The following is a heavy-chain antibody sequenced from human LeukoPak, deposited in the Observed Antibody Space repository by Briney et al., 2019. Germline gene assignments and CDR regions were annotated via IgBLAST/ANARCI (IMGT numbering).Heavy chain of an antibody. J-gene: IGHJ3*02. CDR1: GGSISSYY. V-gene: IGHV4-59*01. Sequence: PSETLSLTCTVSGGSISSYYWSWIRQPPGKGLEGIGYIYYSGSTNYNPSLKSRVTISVDTSKNQFSLKLSSVTAADTAVYYCARELYDSWSGFRAFDIWGQGTMVTVSS. CDR3: ARELYDSWSGFRAFDI. D-gene: IGHD3-3*01. CDR2: IYYSGST.